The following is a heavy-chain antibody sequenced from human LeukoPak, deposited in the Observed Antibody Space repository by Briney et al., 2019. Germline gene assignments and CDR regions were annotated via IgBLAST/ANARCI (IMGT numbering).Heavy chain of an antibody. V-gene: IGHV4-59*01. CDR2: IYHSGST. CDR3: ARDGYSGSDAL. Sequence: SGTLSLTCTVSGGSISTYYWSWIRQPPGKGLEWIGYIYHSGSTKYNPSLKSRVTISVDTSQNQFSLKLSSVTAADTAVYYCARDGYSGSDALWGQGTLVTVSS. D-gene: IGHD5-12*01. J-gene: IGHJ4*02. CDR1: GGSISTYY.